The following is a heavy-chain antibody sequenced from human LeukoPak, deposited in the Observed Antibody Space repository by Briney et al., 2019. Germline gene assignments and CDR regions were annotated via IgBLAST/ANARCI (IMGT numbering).Heavy chain of an antibody. CDR3: ARHSSHDSSGYYGSDWFDP. CDR1: GYSFTSYW. D-gene: IGHD3-22*01. CDR2: IYPGDSDT. V-gene: IGHV5-51*01. J-gene: IGHJ5*02. Sequence: GESLKISCKGSGYSFTSYWIGWVRPMPGKGLEWMGIIYPGDSDTRYSPSFQGQVTISADKSISTAYLQWSSLKASDTAMYYCARHSSHDSSGYYGSDWFDPWGQGTLVTVSS.